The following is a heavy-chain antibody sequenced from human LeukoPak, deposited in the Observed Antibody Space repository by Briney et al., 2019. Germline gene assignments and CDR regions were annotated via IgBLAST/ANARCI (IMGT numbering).Heavy chain of an antibody. Sequence: ASVKVSCQASGYTFTTYDIHWVRQATGQGLEWMGWMNPHSGNTGYAPKFQDRITLTRVTSIRTAYMELSSLTSEDTAVYYCARSPFPGDYGGQGTLVTVSS. CDR2: MNPHSGNT. D-gene: IGHD3-10*01. J-gene: IGHJ4*02. CDR1: GYTFTTYD. V-gene: IGHV1-8*01. CDR3: ARSPFPGDY.